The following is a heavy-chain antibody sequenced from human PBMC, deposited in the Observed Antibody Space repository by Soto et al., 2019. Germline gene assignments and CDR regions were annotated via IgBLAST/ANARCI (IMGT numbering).Heavy chain of an antibody. V-gene: IGHV3-73*01. J-gene: IGHJ4*02. CDR1: GFTFSGSA. CDR3: TSTRISGQQYPTEN. Sequence: GGSLRLSCAASGFTFSGSAMHWVRQASGKGLEWVGRIRSKANSYATAYAASVKGRFTISRDDSKNTAYLQMNSLKTEDTAVYYCTSTRISGQQYPTENWGQGTLVTVSS. CDR2: IRSKANSYAT. D-gene: IGHD2-2*01.